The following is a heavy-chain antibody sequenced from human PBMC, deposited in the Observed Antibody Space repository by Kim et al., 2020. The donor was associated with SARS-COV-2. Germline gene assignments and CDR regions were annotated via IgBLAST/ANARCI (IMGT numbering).Heavy chain of an antibody. D-gene: IGHD5-18*01. J-gene: IGHJ6*02. Sequence: LKSRGTISVDTSKNQFSLKLSSVTAADTAVYYCAREDTAMVSYYYYGMDVWGQGTTVTVSS. V-gene: IGHV4-39*01. CDR3: AREDTAMVSYYYYGMDV.